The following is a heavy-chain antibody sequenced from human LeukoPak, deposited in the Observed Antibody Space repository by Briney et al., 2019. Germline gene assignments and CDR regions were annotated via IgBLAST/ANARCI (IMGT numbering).Heavy chain of an antibody. CDR1: GFSFSSYW. CDR2: INSDGSST. D-gene: IGHD2-2*01. Sequence: GGSLRLSCAASGFSFSSYWRHWVRQAPGKGLVWVSRINSDGSSTSYADSVKGRFTISSDNAENTLHLQMNSLRAEDTAVYYCTTSLLGHNWFDPWGQGTLVTVSS. CDR3: TTSLLGHNWFDP. J-gene: IGHJ5*02. V-gene: IGHV3-74*01.